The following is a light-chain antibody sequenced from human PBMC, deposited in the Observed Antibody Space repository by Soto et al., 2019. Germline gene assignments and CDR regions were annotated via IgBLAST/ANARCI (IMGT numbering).Light chain of an antibody. CDR3: SSHSSSSPYV. CDR2: GNS. Sequence: QSVLTQPPSVSGAPGQRVTISCTGSSSNIGAGYDVHWYQQLPGTAPKLLIYGNSNRPSGVPDRFSGSKSGTSASLAITGLQAEDEADYFCSSHSSSSPYVFGPGTKLTVL. V-gene: IGLV1-40*01. CDR1: SSNIGAGYD. J-gene: IGLJ1*01.